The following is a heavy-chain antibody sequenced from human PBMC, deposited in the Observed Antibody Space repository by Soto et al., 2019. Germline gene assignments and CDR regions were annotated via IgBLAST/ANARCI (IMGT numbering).Heavy chain of an antibody. Sequence: GGSLRLSCAPSGFTFSSYGMPWARQAPGKGLEWVAVIWYDGSNKYYADSVKGRFTISRDNSKNTLYLQMNSLRAEDTAVYYCARDPGDYYMDVWGKGTTVTRLL. CDR3: ARDPGDYYMDV. V-gene: IGHV3-33*01. J-gene: IGHJ6*03. CDR2: IWYDGSNK. CDR1: GFTFSSYG. D-gene: IGHD7-27*01.